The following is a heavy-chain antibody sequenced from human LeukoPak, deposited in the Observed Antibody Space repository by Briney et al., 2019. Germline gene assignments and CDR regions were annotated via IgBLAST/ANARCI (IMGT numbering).Heavy chain of an antibody. CDR3: ARDRGSSGWRKLYYYMDV. V-gene: IGHV1-46*01. D-gene: IGHD6-19*01. CDR1: GYTFTSYY. J-gene: IGHJ6*03. CDR2: INPSGGST. Sequence: ASVKVSCKASGYTFTSYYMHWVRQAPGQGLEWMGIINPSGGSTSYAQKFQGRVTMTRDTSTSTVYMELSSLRSEDTAVYYCARDRGSSGWRKLYYYMDVWGKGTTVTVSS.